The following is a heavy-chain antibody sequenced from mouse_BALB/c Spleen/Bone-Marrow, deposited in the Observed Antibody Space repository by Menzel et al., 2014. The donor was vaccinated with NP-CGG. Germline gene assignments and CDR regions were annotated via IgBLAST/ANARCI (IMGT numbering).Heavy chain of an antibody. CDR2: ISSGSSNI. J-gene: IGHJ2*01. Sequence: EVQLVESGGGLVQPGGSRKLSCAASGFTFSSFGMHWVRQAPEKGLEWVAYISSGSSNINYADTVKGRFTISRDNPKNALFLQMASLRSESTAMYYCARAAFTTVVACYWGQGTTLTVSS. CDR3: ARAAFTTVVACY. V-gene: IGHV5-17*02. CDR1: GFTFSSFG. D-gene: IGHD1-1*01.